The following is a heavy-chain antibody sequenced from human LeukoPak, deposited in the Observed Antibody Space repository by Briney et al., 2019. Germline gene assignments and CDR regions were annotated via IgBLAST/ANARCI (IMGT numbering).Heavy chain of an antibody. CDR3: ATGASKVTTDFANY. CDR2: IDPRDSYT. CDR1: GYSFTNYW. Sequence: GESLKISCKASGYSFTNYWISWVHQMPGKGLEWMGRIDPRDSYTKYRPSFEGHVTISVDKSISSAFLQWNSLKASDSAMYYCATGASKVTTDFANYWGQGTQVAVSS. V-gene: IGHV5-10-1*01. D-gene: IGHD4-17*01. J-gene: IGHJ4*02.